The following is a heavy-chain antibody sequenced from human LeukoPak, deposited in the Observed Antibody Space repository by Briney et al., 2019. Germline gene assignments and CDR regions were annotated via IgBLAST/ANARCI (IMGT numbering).Heavy chain of an antibody. CDR3: ARDYGSGSYSTFDY. V-gene: IGHV3-30*03. CDR1: GFTFSSHG. CDR2: ISYDGSTK. D-gene: IGHD3-10*01. J-gene: IGHJ4*02. Sequence: PGRSLRLSCAASGFTFSSHGMQWVRQAPGKGLEWVAVISYDGSTKYYADSVKGRFTISRDNSKNTLYLQMNSLRAEDTAVYYCARDYGSGSYSTFDYWGQGTLVTVSS.